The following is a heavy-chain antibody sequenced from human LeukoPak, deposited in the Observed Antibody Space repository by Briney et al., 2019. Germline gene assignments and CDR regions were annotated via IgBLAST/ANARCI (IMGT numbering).Heavy chain of an antibody. CDR2: ITSSSSTL. V-gene: IGHV3-48*01. CDR1: GFPFSIYS. D-gene: IGHD4-17*01. CDR3: ARDSASPPVTFDY. Sequence: PGGSLRLSCSASGFPFSIYSMNWVRQAPGKGPEWISYITSSSSTLYYADSVNGRFTISRDNAKNSLHLQMNGLRVEDTAVYYCARDSASPPVTFDYWGLGTLVTVSS. J-gene: IGHJ4*02.